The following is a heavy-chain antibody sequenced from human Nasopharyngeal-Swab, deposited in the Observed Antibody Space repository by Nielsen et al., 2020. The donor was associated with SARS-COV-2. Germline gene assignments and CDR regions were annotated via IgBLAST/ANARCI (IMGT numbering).Heavy chain of an antibody. J-gene: IGHJ4*02. CDR2: INHIGST. CDR1: GGSFTTYS. D-gene: IGHD4-17*01. V-gene: IGHV4-34*01. Sequence: SETLSLTCAAYGGSFTTYSWIWIRQPPGKGLEWIGKINHIGSTNYNTYNPSLNSRVTISLATSKNQFSLTLTSVTAADTAIYFCARGRYYGDYDYWGQGALVTVSS. CDR3: ARGRYYGDYDY.